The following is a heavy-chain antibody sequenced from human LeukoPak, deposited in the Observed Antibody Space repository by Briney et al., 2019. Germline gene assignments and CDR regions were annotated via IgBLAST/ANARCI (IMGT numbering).Heavy chain of an antibody. CDR2: ISSSSSYI. J-gene: IGHJ4*02. Sequence: GGSLRLSCASSGFTFSSYSMNWVRQAPGKGLKWVSSISSSSSYIYYADSVKGRFIISRDNAKNSLYLQMNSLRAEDTAVYYCARAYCSSTSCAFDYWGQGTLVTVCS. CDR3: ARAYCSSTSCAFDY. D-gene: IGHD2-2*01. V-gene: IGHV3-21*01. CDR1: GFTFSSYS.